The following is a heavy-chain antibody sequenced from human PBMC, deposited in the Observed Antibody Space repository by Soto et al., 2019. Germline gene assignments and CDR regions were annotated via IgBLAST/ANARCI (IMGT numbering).Heavy chain of an antibody. CDR3: ARHVPAAGYYYGMDV. D-gene: IGHD2-2*01. CDR2: IIPIFGTA. CDR1: GGTYSGYV. V-gene: IGHV1-69*13. Sequence: SVKVSCEESGGTYSGYVSGWLILAPGQGLEWMGGIIPIFGTANYAQKFQGRVTINADESTSTAYMELSSLRSEDTAVYYCARHVPAAGYYYGMDVWGQGTTVTVSS. J-gene: IGHJ6*02.